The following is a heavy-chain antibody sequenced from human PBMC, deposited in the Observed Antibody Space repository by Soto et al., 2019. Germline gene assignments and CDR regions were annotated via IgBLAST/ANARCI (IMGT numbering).Heavy chain of an antibody. CDR3: ARGWTGLSYLPFDY. CDR2: IYYSGST. J-gene: IGHJ4*02. D-gene: IGHD3-3*01. Sequence: SETLSLTCTVSGGSISSYYWSWIRQPPGKGLEWIGYIYYSGSTNYNPSLKSRVTISVDTSKNQFSLKLSSVTAADTAVYYCARGWTGLSYLPFDYWGQGTLVTVSS. V-gene: IGHV4-59*01. CDR1: GGSISSYY.